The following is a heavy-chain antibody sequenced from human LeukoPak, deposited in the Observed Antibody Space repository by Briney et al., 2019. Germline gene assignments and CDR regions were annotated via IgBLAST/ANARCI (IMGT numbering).Heavy chain of an antibody. D-gene: IGHD6-13*01. CDR3: ARVGGIAALIGFDA. CDR2: IYYSGST. CDR1: GGSISSYY. V-gene: IGHV4-59*01. Sequence: KASETLSLTCTVSGGSISSYYWSWIRQPPGKGLEWIGYIYYSGSTNYNPSLKSRVTISVDTSKNQFSPKLSSVTAADTAVYYCARVGGIAALIGFDACGQATLVTVSS. J-gene: IGHJ5*02.